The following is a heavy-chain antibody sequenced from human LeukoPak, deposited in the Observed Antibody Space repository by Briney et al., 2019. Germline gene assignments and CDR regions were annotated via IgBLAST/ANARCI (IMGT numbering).Heavy chain of an antibody. Sequence: GGSLRLSCAASGFTFSIYSMNWVRQAPGKGLEWVSCITSGSSYIFYADSVKGRSTISRDNAKNSLFLQMNSLRAEDTAVYYCARVLGGSGSYSYFDYWGQGTLVTVSS. CDR3: ARVLGGSGSYSYFDY. V-gene: IGHV3-21*01. D-gene: IGHD3-10*01. CDR1: GFTFSIYS. CDR2: ITSGSSYI. J-gene: IGHJ4*02.